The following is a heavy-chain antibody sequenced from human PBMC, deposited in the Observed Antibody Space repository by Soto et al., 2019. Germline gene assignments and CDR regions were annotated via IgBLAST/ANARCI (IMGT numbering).Heavy chain of an antibody. V-gene: IGHV1-46*01. CDR2: INPGSGSS. CDR1: GYTFTTYY. J-gene: IGHJ6*02. D-gene: IGHD2-2*01. CDR3: GRARPLGYCISTSCPSPGMDV. Sequence: ASVKVSCKASGYTFTTYYMHWVRQAPGQGLEWLGIINPGSGSSTYAQKFQGRVTMTRDTSTSTVYMALSSLRSEDTAVYYCGRARPLGYCISTSCPSPGMDVWGQGTTVTVSS.